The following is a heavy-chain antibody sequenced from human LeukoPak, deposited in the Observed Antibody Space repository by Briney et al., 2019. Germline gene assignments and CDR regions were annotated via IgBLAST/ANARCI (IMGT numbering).Heavy chain of an antibody. Sequence: GGSLRLSCAASGFTFSSYAMSWVRQAPGKGLEWVSAISGCGGSTYYADSVQGRFTISRDNSKNTLYLQMNSLRAEDTAVYYCAKALGPYSSSPRGNWFDPWGQGTLVTVSS. J-gene: IGHJ5*02. CDR3: AKALGPYSSSPRGNWFDP. D-gene: IGHD6-6*01. CDR1: GFTFSSYA. CDR2: ISGCGGST. V-gene: IGHV3-23*01.